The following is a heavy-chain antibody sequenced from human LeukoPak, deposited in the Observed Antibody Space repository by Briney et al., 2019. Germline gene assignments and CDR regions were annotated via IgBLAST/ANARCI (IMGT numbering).Heavy chain of an antibody. CDR1: GGSIISYY. D-gene: IGHD6-13*01. V-gene: IGHV4-59*08. CDR3: ARLGPYSSSWYDY. Sequence: SETLSLTCTVSGGSIISYYWSWIRQPPGKGLEWIGYIYYSGSTNYNPSLKSRVTISVDTSKNQFSLKLSSVTAADTAVYYCARLGPYSSSWYDYWGQGTLVTVSS. J-gene: IGHJ4*02. CDR2: IYYSGST.